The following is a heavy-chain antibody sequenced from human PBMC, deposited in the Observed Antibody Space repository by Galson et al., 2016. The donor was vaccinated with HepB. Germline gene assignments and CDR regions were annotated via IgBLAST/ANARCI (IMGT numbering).Heavy chain of an antibody. CDR3: AREPGFRNGMDV. D-gene: IGHD2-2*01. CDR1: GFTFSRAW. V-gene: IGHV3-30*03. J-gene: IGHJ6*02. Sequence: SLRLSCAASGFTFSRAWMNWVRQAPGKGLEWVALISYDAKSKYYADSVKGRFTISRDNSGNTLYLQMDSLRAEDTAAYYCAREPGFRNGMDVWGQGTTVTVS. CDR2: ISYDAKSK.